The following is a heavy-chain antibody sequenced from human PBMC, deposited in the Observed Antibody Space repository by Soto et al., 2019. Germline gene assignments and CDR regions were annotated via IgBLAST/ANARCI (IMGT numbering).Heavy chain of an antibody. D-gene: IGHD3-22*01. CDR1: GGTFSSYA. J-gene: IGHJ3*02. Sequence: SVKVSCKASGGTFSSYAISWVRQAPGQGLEWMGGIIPIFGTANYAQKFQGRVTITADESTSTAYMELSSLRSEDTAVYYCARGENRYYYDSSGHAFDIWGQGTMVTVS. V-gene: IGHV1-69*13. CDR3: ARGENRYYYDSSGHAFDI. CDR2: IIPIFGTA.